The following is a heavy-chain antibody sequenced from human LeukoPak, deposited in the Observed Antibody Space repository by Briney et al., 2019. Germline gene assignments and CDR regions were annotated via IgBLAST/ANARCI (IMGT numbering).Heavy chain of an antibody. Sequence: KPGGSLRLSCAASGFTFSSYSMNWVRQAPGKGLEWVSSISSSSSYIYYADSVKGRFTISRDNAKNSLYLQMNSLRAEDTAVYYCARANYGGNSNAPWDQGTLVTVSS. D-gene: IGHD4-23*01. CDR2: ISSSSSYI. V-gene: IGHV3-21*01. CDR1: GFTFSSYS. J-gene: IGHJ5*02. CDR3: ARANYGGNSNAP.